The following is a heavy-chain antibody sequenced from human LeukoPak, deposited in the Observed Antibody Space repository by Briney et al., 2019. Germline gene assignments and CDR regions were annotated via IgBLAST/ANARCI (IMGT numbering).Heavy chain of an antibody. J-gene: IGHJ3*02. Sequence: SETLSLTCAVSGGSISSYYWSWIRQPPGKGLEWIGYIYYSGITNYNPSLKSRVTISVATSKNQFSLKLSSVTAADTAVYYCARPRRGYSYALAFDIWGQGTMVTVSS. CDR1: GGSISSYY. CDR2: IYYSGIT. V-gene: IGHV4-59*01. D-gene: IGHD5-18*01. CDR3: ARPRRGYSYALAFDI.